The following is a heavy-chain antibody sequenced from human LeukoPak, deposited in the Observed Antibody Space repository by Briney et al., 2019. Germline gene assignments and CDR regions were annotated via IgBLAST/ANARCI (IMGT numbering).Heavy chain of an antibody. J-gene: IGHJ4*02. V-gene: IGHV3-33*01. D-gene: IGHD6-13*01. Sequence: GGSLRLSCAASGFTFSNYGIHWVRQAPGKGLEWVAVIWSDGINKYYADSVKGRFTISRDNSKNTLYLQMSSLRAEDTAIYYCARLGSSRAIDSWGQGTLVTVSS. CDR3: ARLGSSRAIDS. CDR1: GFTFSNYG. CDR2: IWSDGINK.